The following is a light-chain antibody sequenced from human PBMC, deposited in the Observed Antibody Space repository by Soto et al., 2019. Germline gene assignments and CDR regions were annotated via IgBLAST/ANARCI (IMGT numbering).Light chain of an antibody. CDR1: QSVLYSSNNKNY. CDR3: QQYYRPWT. J-gene: IGKJ1*01. Sequence: DIVMTQSPDSLAVSLGERATINCKSSQSVLYSSNNKNYLAWYQQKPGQPPKLLIYWASTRESGVPARFSGSVSGTNFTLTISRLQAEDVAVYDCQQYYRPWTFGQGTKVEIK. V-gene: IGKV4-1*01. CDR2: WAS.